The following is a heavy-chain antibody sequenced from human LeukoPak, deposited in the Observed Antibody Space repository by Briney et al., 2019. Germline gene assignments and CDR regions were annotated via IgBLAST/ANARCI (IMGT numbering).Heavy chain of an antibody. CDR2: INPDGSST. CDR3: TRELPREVTLDY. V-gene: IGHV3-74*01. D-gene: IGHD2-21*02. Sequence: PGGSLRLSCAASGITFISYGMQWVRQAPGKGLVWVSRINPDGSSTSYADSVNGRFTVSRDNAKNTLYLQVNSLRAEDTAVYFCTRELPREVTLDYWGQGTLVTVSS. J-gene: IGHJ4*01. CDR1: GITFISYG.